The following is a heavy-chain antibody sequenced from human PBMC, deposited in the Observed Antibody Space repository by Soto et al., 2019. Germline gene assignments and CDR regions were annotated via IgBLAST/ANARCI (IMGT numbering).Heavy chain of an antibody. V-gene: IGHV3-43*01. CDR1: GFTFDDYT. D-gene: IGHD6-13*01. Sequence: GGSLRLSCAASGFTFDDYTMHWVRQAPGKGLEWVSLISWDGGSTYYADSVKGRFTISRDNSKNSLYLQMNSLRTEDTALYYCAKEVGIAAAGTNYFDYWGQGTLATVSS. CDR3: AKEVGIAAAGTNYFDY. J-gene: IGHJ4*02. CDR2: ISWDGGST.